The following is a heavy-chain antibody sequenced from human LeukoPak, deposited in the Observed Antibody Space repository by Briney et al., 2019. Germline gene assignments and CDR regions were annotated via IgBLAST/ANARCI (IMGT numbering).Heavy chain of an antibody. Sequence: ASVKISCKVSGYTFTDYYMHWVPQAPGKGLEWMGLVDPEDGETIYAEKFQGRVTITADTSTDTAYMELGSLRSEDTAVYYCATMEDHDYGDYDFSYWGQGTLVTVSS. V-gene: IGHV1-69-2*01. CDR2: VDPEDGET. CDR3: ATMEDHDYGDYDFSY. CDR1: GYTFTDYY. D-gene: IGHD4-17*01. J-gene: IGHJ4*02.